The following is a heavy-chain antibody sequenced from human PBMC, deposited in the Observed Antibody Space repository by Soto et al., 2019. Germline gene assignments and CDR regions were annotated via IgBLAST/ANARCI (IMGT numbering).Heavy chain of an antibody. CDR1: GGSVKGGYYY. CDR3: AMILQKDGSLFSNYYYGMDV. D-gene: IGHD3-10*01. J-gene: IGHJ6*02. Sequence: SETLSLTCTVSGGSVKGGYYYWSWIRQPPGKGLEWIGYIDYSGSTNYNPSLKSRVTMSIGTSKNQFSLKLSSVQDEGTAVSYCAMILQKDGSLFSNYYYGMDVWRQRTTVTVSS. V-gene: IGHV4-61*01. CDR2: IDYSGST.